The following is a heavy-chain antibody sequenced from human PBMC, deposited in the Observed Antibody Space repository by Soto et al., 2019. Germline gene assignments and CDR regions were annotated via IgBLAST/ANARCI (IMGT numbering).Heavy chain of an antibody. J-gene: IGHJ5*02. CDR1: GGSISSSNYY. CDR3: ARVEILTGYYEYNWFDP. V-gene: IGHV4-39*01. Sequence: QLQLQESGPGLVKPSETLSLTCTVSGGSISSSNYYWGWIRQPPGKGLEWIGSIYYSGSTYYNPSLKSRVTISVDTSKNQFSLKLSSVTAADTAVYYCARVEILTGYYEYNWFDPWGQGTLVTVSS. D-gene: IGHD3-9*01. CDR2: IYYSGST.